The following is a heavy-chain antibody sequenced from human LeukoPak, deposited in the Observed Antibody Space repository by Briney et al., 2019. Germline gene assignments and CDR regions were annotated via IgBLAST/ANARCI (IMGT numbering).Heavy chain of an antibody. V-gene: IGHV4-59*01. Sequence: SETLSLTCTVSGGSISSYYWSWIRQPPGKGLEWIGYIYYSGSTNYNPSLKSRVTISVDTSKNQFSLKLSSVTAADTAVYYGAREANYYDSSGYLGAFDIWGQGTMVTVSS. D-gene: IGHD3-22*01. CDR3: AREANYYDSSGYLGAFDI. CDR1: GGSISSYY. CDR2: IYYSGST. J-gene: IGHJ3*02.